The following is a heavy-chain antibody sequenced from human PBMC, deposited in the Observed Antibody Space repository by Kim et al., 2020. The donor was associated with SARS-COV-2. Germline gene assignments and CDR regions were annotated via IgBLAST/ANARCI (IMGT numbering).Heavy chain of an antibody. J-gene: IGHJ6*02. V-gene: IGHV3-21*01. CDR1: GFTFSSYS. Sequence: GGSLRLSCVVSGFTFSSYSMNWVRQAPGKGLEWVSSISSSSSYIYYADSMKGRFTICRDNAKNSLYLQMNSRRAEDTAVYYCARMLGGYYYYYGLDVWGQGTTVPVSS. CDR3: ARMLGGYYYYYGLDV. D-gene: IGHD2-8*01. CDR2: ISSSSSYI.